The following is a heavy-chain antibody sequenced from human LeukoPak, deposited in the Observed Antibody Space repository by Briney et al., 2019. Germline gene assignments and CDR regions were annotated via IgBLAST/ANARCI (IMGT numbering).Heavy chain of an antibody. CDR3: ARLSKDTVVLPAAMAHYFDY. D-gene: IGHD2-2*01. Sequence: SETLSLTCTVSGGSLSGYHWSWIRQPPGKGQRFIGYIHYPGSTNYNPCLESRDTLSVDTSKTQFSLTLRSVTAPDTAVYYCARLSKDTVVLPAAMAHYFDYWGQGTLVTASS. J-gene: IGHJ4*02. CDR1: GGSLSGYH. CDR2: IHYPGST. V-gene: IGHV4-59*08.